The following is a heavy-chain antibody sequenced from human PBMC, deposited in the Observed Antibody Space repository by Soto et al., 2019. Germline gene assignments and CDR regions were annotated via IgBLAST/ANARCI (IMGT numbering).Heavy chain of an antibody. V-gene: IGHV3-33*01. CDR1: GFTFSSYG. D-gene: IGHD3-22*01. CDR3: ARVPGYDYDRSGYYLDY. CDR2: IWYDGSNK. Sequence: GGSLRLSCAASGFTFSSYGMHWVRQAPGKGLEWVAVIWYDGSNKYYADSVKGRFTISRDNSKNTLYLKMNSLRDEDTAVYYCARVPGYDYDRSGYYLDYWDQVTLRTGSS. J-gene: IGHJ4*02.